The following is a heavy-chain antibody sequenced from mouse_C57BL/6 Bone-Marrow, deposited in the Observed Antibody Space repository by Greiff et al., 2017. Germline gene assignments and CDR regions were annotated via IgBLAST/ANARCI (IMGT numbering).Heavy chain of an antibody. J-gene: IGHJ2*01. CDR3: ARPYYYGSSLYFDY. D-gene: IGHD1-1*01. V-gene: IGHV5-6*01. CDR1: GFTFSSYG. CDR2: ISSGGSYT. Sequence: EVKLMESGGDLVKPGGSLKLSCAASGFTFSSYGMSWVRQTPDKRLEWVATISSGGSYTYYPDSVKGRFTISRDNATNTLYLQMSSLTSEDTAVYYCARPYYYGSSLYFDYWGQGTTLTVSS.